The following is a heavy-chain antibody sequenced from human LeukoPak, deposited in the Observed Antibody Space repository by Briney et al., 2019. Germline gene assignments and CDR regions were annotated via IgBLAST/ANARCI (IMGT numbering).Heavy chain of an antibody. Sequence: GGSLRLSCAASGFTVSSNYMSWVRQAPGKGLEWSSVIYSGGRTYYADSVKGRFTISRDNSKNTLYLQMNSLRAEDTAVYYCARGAGIASTGTGSFDYWGQGTLVTVSS. J-gene: IGHJ4*02. V-gene: IGHV3-53*01. CDR3: ARGAGIASTGTGSFDY. D-gene: IGHD6-13*01. CDR2: IYSGGRT. CDR1: GFTVSSNY.